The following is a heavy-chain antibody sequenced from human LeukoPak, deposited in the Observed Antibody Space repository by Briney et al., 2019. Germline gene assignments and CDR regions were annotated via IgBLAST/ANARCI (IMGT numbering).Heavy chain of an antibody. V-gene: IGHV3-15*01. CDR3: TTDPTQQWLVLEPNWFDP. Sequence: GGSLRLSCAASGFTFSSYAMSWVRQAPGKGLEWVGRIKSKTDGGTADYAAPVKGRFTISRDDSKNTLYLQMNSLKTEDTAVYYCTTDPTQQWLVLEPNWFDPWGQGTLVTVSS. D-gene: IGHD6-19*01. J-gene: IGHJ5*02. CDR1: GFTFSSYA. CDR2: IKSKTDGGTA.